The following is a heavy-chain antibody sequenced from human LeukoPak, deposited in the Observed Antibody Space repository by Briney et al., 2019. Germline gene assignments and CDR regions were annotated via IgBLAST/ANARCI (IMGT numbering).Heavy chain of an antibody. CDR3: ARIYYFGDNNWRYFDN. D-gene: IGHD3-10*01. J-gene: IGHJ4*02. Sequence: PGGSLRLSCAASGFTFNSYWMSWVRQAPGKGLEWVANIDPDGSEKQYGDSVKGRFTTSRDNANNSLYQQMNSLRAEDTAIYYCARIYYFGDNNWRYFDNWGQGTLVTVSS. V-gene: IGHV3-7*01. CDR2: IDPDGSEK. CDR1: GFTFNSYW.